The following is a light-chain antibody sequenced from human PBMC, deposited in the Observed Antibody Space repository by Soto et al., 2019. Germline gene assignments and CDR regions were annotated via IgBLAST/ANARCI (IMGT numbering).Light chain of an antibody. CDR3: ETWDSNTHTV. J-gene: IGLJ3*02. V-gene: IGLV4-60*02. CDR1: SGHSSYI. CDR2: LEGSGSY. Sequence: QPVLTQSSSASASLGSSVKLTCTLSSGHSSYIIAWHQQQPGKAPRYLMKLEGSGSYNKGSGVPDRFSGSSSGADRYLTISNLQFADEADYYCETWDSNTHTVFGGGTTLTVL.